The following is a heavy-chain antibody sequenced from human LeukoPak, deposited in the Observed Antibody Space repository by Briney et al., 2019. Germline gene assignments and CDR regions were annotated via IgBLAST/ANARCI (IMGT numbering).Heavy chain of an antibody. D-gene: IGHD6-13*01. CDR1: GYTFTSYG. V-gene: IGHV1-18*01. CDR2: ISAYNGNT. J-gene: IGHJ4*02. Sequence: ASVKVSCKASGYTFTSYGISWVRQAPGQGLEWMGWISAYNGNTNYAQKLQGRATMTTDTSTSTAYMELRSLRSDDTAVYYCAREPKYSNSWNSLVQIDYWGQGTLVTVSS. CDR3: AREPKYSNSWNSLVQIDY.